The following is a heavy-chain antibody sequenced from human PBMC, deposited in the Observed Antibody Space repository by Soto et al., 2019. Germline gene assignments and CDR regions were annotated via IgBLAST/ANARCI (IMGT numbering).Heavy chain of an antibody. CDR1: GYTFTSYA. CDR3: ARDRPYSWNENYYYGMDV. CDR2: INAGNGNT. V-gene: IGHV1-3*01. D-gene: IGHD1-1*01. Sequence: QVQLVQSGAEVKKPGASVKVSCKASGYTFTSYAMHWVRQAPGQRLEWMGWINAGNGNTKYSQKFQGRVTITRDTSASTAYMELSSLRSEDTAVYYCARDRPYSWNENYYYGMDVWGQGTTVTVSS. J-gene: IGHJ6*02.